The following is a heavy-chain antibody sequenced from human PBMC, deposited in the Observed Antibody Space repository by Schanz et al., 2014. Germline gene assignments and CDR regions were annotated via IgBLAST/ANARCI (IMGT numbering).Heavy chain of an antibody. J-gene: IGHJ5*02. Sequence: QVELVESGGGVVQPGRSLRLSCAASGFTFSRHAMHWVRQAAGKGLEWVAAITYDGSNKYYAESVKGRFTISRDNAKNTLHLQMNSLRAEDTAVYYCAIYSSSWGQGTLVTVSS. CDR3: AIYSSS. V-gene: IGHV3-30*04. CDR1: GFTFSRHA. CDR2: ITYDGSNK. D-gene: IGHD6-13*01.